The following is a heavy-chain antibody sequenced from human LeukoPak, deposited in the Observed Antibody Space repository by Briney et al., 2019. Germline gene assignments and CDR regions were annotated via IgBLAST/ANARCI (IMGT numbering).Heavy chain of an antibody. V-gene: IGHV3-30*18. CDR2: ISNDGNNK. D-gene: IGHD1-26*01. Sequence: PGGSLRLSCAASGFTFSSYGMHWVRQAPGKGLEWVAVISNDGNNKYYADSVKGRFTISRDNSKNTLYLQMNSLRAEDTAVYYCAKDQKVEWELPDYWGQGTLVTVSS. CDR1: GFTFSSYG. J-gene: IGHJ4*02. CDR3: AKDQKVEWELPDY.